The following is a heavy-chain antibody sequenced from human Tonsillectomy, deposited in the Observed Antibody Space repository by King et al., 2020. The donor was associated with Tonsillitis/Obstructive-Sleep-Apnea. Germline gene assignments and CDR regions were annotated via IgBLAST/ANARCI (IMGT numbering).Heavy chain of an antibody. D-gene: IGHD1-26*01. CDR3: ARDSGGYSGTYYAFDI. CDR1: GFTFSSYD. Sequence: VQLVESGGGLVQPGGYLRLSCAASGFTFSSYDMHWVRQATGKGLEWVSAIGTAGDTYYPGSVKGRFTISRENAKNSLYLQMNSLRAGDTAVYYCARDSGGYSGTYYAFDIWGQGTMVIVSS. V-gene: IGHV3-13*04. CDR2: IGTAGDT. J-gene: IGHJ3*02.